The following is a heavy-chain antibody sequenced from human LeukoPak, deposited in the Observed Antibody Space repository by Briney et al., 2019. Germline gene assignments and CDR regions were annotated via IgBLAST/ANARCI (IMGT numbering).Heavy chain of an antibody. D-gene: IGHD2-2*01. CDR2: ISSSSSYI. J-gene: IGHJ4*02. V-gene: IGHV3-21*01. CDR3: ARIGCSSTSCHVIDY. Sequence: GGSLRLSCAASGFTFSSYEMNWVRQAPGKGLEWVSSISSSSSYIYYADSVKGRFTISRDNAKNSLYLQMNSLRAEDTAVYYCARIGCSSTSCHVIDYWGQGTLVTVSS. CDR1: GFTFSSYE.